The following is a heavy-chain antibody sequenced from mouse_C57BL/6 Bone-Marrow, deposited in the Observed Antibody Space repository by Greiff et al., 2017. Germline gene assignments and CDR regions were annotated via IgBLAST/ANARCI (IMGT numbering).Heavy chain of an antibody. D-gene: IGHD2-5*01. CDR3: ARPYDSNYWYIDF. V-gene: IGHV1-55*01. Sequence: QVQLQQPGAELVKPGASVKMSCKASGYTFTSYWITWVKQRPGQGLEWIGDIYPGSGSTNYNEKFKSKSTLTVDTSSSTAYMQLSSLTSEASAVYYCARPYDSNYWYIDFWGTGTTVTVSS. CDR2: IYPGSGST. J-gene: IGHJ1*03. CDR1: GYTFTSYW.